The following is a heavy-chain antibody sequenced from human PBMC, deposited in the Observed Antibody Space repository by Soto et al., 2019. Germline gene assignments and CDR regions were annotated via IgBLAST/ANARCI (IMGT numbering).Heavy chain of an antibody. J-gene: IGHJ4*02. D-gene: IGHD3-16*01. CDR3: ARARTLYDCIWGSSSRPLDY. CDR2: IKEDGSEK. CDR1: GFTFSTYW. Sequence: GGSLRLSCAASGFTFSTYWMAWVRQAPGKGLEWVANIKEDGSEKSYLDSVKGRFTISRDNAKNTLYLQMNSLRAEDTAVYYCARARTLYDCIWGSSSRPLDYWGRGTLVTVSS. V-gene: IGHV3-7*01.